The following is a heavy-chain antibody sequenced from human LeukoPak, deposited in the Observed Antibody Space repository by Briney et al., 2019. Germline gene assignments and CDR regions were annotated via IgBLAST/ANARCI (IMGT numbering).Heavy chain of an antibody. V-gene: IGHV1-69*13. D-gene: IGHD3-10*01. CDR3: ARADPFYGAGTYAGSWFDP. J-gene: IGHJ5*02. Sequence: SVKVSCKASGGTFSSYAISWVRQAPGQGLEWMGGIIPIFGTANYAQKFQGRVTITADESTSTAYMELSSLRSEDTAVYYCARADPFYGAGTYAGSWFDPWGQGTLVTVSS. CDR1: GGTFSSYA. CDR2: IIPIFGTA.